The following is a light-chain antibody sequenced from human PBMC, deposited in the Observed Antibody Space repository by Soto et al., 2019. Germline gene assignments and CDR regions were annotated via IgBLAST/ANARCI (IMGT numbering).Light chain of an antibody. CDR1: SSDVGGYNY. Sequence: QSALTQPPSASGSPGQSVTISCIGTSSDVGGYNYVSWYQQHPGKAPKLIISEVSKRPSGVPDRFSGSKSGNTASLTVSGPQAEDEADYFCSSYAGSNDLVFGGGTKLTVL. CDR3: SSYAGSNDLV. CDR2: EVS. V-gene: IGLV2-8*01. J-gene: IGLJ3*02.